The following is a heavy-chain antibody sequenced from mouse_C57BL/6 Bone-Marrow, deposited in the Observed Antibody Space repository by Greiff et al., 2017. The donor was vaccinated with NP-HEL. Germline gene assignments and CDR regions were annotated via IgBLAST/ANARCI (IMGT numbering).Heavy chain of an antibody. CDR2: LNPYNGGT. Sequence: VQLQQSGPVLVKPGASVKMSCKASGYTFTDYYMNWVKQSHGKSLEWIGVLNPYNGGTSYNQKFKGKATLTVDKSSSTAYMELNSLTSEDSAVYYCARGAVVPFDYWGQGTTLTVSS. D-gene: IGHD1-1*01. J-gene: IGHJ2*01. CDR3: ARGAVVPFDY. CDR1: GYTFTDYY. V-gene: IGHV1-19*01.